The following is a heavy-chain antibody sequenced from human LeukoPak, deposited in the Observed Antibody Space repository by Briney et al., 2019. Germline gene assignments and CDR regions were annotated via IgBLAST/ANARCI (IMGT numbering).Heavy chain of an antibody. CDR2: IYYSGST. D-gene: IGHD3-22*01. V-gene: IGHV4-39*01. Sequence: SETLSLTCTVSGGSISSSSYYWGWIRQPPGKGLEWIGSIYYSGSTYYNPSLKSRVTISVDTSKNQFSLKLSSVTAADTAVYCCARHVLQSYYDSSGYYGADYFDYWGQGTLVTVSS. J-gene: IGHJ4*02. CDR1: GGSISSSSYY. CDR3: ARHVLQSYYDSSGYYGADYFDY.